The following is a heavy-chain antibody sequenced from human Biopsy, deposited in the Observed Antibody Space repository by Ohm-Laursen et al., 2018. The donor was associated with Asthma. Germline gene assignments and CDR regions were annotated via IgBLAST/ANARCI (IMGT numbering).Heavy chain of an antibody. D-gene: IGHD2-21*02. CDR1: GVSISSDY. V-gene: IGHV4-59*01. Sequence: SETLSLTCTVSGVSISSDYWSWIRQPPGKGLEWIGHIYYSGSTNYQPSLKSRVTISVDTSKNQFSLKLRSVTAADAAVYYCARGISRVTGLFDHFDSWSQGTLVTVSS. J-gene: IGHJ4*02. CDR2: IYYSGST. CDR3: ARGISRVTGLFDHFDS.